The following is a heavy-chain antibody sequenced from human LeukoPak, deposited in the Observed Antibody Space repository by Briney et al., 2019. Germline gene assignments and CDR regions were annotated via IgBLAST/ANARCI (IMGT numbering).Heavy chain of an antibody. CDR1: GFSLSTSGMC. CDR3: ARTPYLSRNWFDS. J-gene: IGHJ5*01. Sequence: SGPTLVNPTQTLTLTCTFSGFSLSTSGMCVSWIRQPPGKALEWLARIDWDDDKYYSTSLKTRITVSKDTSKHQVVLTMTNMDPVDTATYYCARTPYLSRNWFDSWGQGTLVTVSS. V-gene: IGHV2-70*11. D-gene: IGHD2/OR15-2a*01. CDR2: IDWDDDK.